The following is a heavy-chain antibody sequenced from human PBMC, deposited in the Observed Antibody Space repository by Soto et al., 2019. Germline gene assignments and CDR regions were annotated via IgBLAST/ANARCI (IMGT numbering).Heavy chain of an antibody. D-gene: IGHD2-8*02. V-gene: IGHV4-34*01. CDR1: GGSFSCYY. J-gene: IGHJ4*02. CDR2: INHSGST. CDR3: ARITGTTQYYFDY. Sequence: PSETLSLTCAVYGGSFSCYYWSWIRQPPGKGLEWIGEINHSGSTNYNPSLKSRVTISVDTSKNQYSLKLSCGTAADTAVDYCARITGTTQYYFDYWGQGTLVTVSS.